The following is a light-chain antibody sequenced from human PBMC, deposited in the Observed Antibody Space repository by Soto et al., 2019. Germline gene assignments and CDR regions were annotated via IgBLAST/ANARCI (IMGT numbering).Light chain of an antibody. V-gene: IGKV3-20*01. Sequence: ENVLTQSPGTLSLSPGERVTLSCRASQGISSTYLAWYQHKPGQAPRLLIYGATRRATGIPDRFSGSGSGTDFTLTISRLEPEDFAVYHCQQYDSSPPTFGQGTKVEIK. CDR3: QQYDSSPPT. J-gene: IGKJ1*01. CDR1: QGISSTY. CDR2: GAT.